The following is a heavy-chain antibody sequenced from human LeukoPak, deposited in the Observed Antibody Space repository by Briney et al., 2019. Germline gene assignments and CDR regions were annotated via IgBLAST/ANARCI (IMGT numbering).Heavy chain of an antibody. Sequence: ASVKVSCKASGYTFTSYGISWVRQAPGQGLEWMGGIIPMFGTANYAQKFQGRVTITADESTSTAYMELSSLRSEDTAVYYCARGRDSGSYYVPFDYWGQGTLVTVSS. CDR1: GYTFTSYG. V-gene: IGHV1-69*13. J-gene: IGHJ4*02. D-gene: IGHD1-26*01. CDR3: ARGRDSGSYYVPFDY. CDR2: IIPMFGTA.